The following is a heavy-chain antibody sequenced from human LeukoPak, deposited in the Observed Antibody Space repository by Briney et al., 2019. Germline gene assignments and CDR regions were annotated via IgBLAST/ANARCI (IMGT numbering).Heavy chain of an antibody. D-gene: IGHD6-19*01. V-gene: IGHV4-34*01. CDR2: INHSGST. CDR3: AGGTAVAGDYFDY. J-gene: IGHJ4*02. CDR1: GFTFSSYN. Sequence: GSLRLSCAASGFTFSSYNMNWIRQPPGKGLEWIGEINHSGSTNYNPSLKSRVTISVDTSKNQFSLKLSSVTAADTAVYYCAGGTAVAGDYFDYWGQGTLVTVSS.